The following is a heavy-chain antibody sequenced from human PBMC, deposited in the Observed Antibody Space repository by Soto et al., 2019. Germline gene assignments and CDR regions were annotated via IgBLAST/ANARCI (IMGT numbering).Heavy chain of an antibody. CDR1: GGTFSNYP. J-gene: IGHJ4*02. D-gene: IGHD2-21*02. CDR3: ARGLYCGGGCYSHFDY. CDR2: IIPLFGTT. Sequence: VQLVQSGAEVKKPGSSVKVSCKASGGTFSNYPFIWVRQAPGQGLDWMGVIIPLFGTTDYGQRFQGRVTITADESPNTAYMELSSLRSDDTAVYYSARGLYCGGGCYSHFDYWGQVTQVAVSS. V-gene: IGHV1-69*01.